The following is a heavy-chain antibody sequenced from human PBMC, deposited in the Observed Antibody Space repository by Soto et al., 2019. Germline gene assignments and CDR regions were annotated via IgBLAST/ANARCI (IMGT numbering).Heavy chain of an antibody. CDR3: ARVGVLHDAFDI. V-gene: IGHV1-2*04. J-gene: IGHJ3*02. Sequence: QVQLVQSGAEVKKPGASVKVSCKASGYTFIGYYMHWVRQASGQGLEWMGWTNPNSGVTNYAQKFQGWVTMTRDTSISTAYMELSRLRSDDTAVYYCARVGVLHDAFDIWGQGTMVTVSS. CDR1: GYTFIGYY. CDR2: TNPNSGVT. D-gene: IGHD2-8*02.